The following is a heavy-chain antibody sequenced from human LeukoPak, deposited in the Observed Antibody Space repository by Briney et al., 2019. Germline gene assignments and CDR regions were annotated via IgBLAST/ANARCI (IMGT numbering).Heavy chain of an antibody. D-gene: IGHD4/OR15-4a*01. CDR3: ARRAGAYSHPYDY. CDR2: IYSGGST. J-gene: IGHJ4*02. CDR1: GFIVNTNY. Sequence: GGSLRLSCAASGFIVNTNYMTWVRQAPGRGLEWVSFIYSGGSTHYSDSVKGRFTISRDNSKNTLYLQMNSLRAEDTAVYYCARRAGAYSHPYDYWGQGTLVTVSS. V-gene: IGHV3-53*01.